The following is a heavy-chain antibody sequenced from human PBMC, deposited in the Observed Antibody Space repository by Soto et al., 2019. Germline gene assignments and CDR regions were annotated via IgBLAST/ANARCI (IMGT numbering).Heavy chain of an antibody. J-gene: IGHJ4*02. CDR2: IKQDGSEK. D-gene: IGHD3-22*01. V-gene: IGHV3-7*01. Sequence: VGSLRLSCAASGFTFSSYWMSWVRQAPGKGLEWVANIKQDGSEKYYVDSVKGRFTISRDNAKNSLYLQMNSLRAEDTAVYYCARYPNYYDSSGYYLIYYFDYWGQGTLVTVSS. CDR1: GFTFSSYW. CDR3: ARYPNYYDSSGYYLIYYFDY.